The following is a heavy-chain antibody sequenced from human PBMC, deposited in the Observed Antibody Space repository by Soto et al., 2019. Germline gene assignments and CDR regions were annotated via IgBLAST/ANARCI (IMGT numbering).Heavy chain of an antibody. CDR2: ICPCNSAT. Sequence: GASLKISCXGSGYSFSRYWIGWVHPMPGKGLEWLGVICPCNSATRSSPYFPGQVAISADKSLSPASLPWRRLKATDTAIYYCGRRRASWTRFDYWGQGTLVTVSS. J-gene: IGHJ4*02. CDR1: GYSFSRYW. V-gene: IGHV5-51*07. CDR3: GRRRASWTRFDY. D-gene: IGHD5-12*01.